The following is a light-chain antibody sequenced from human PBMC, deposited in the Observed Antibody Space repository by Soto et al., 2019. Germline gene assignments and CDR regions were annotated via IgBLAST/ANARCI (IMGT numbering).Light chain of an antibody. CDR3: QQRSKWPLT. CDR2: GAS. J-gene: IGKJ4*01. Sequence: LTQSPGTLSLSPGERATLSCRASQSVSSSYLAWYQQKPGQAPRLLIYGASTRATGIPARFSGSGSGTDFTLTISSLEPEDFAVYYCQQRSKWPLTFGGGTKVDIK. V-gene: IGKV3D-20*02. CDR1: QSVSSSY.